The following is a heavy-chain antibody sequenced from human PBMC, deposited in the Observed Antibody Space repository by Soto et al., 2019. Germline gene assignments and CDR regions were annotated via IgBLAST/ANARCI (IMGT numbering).Heavy chain of an antibody. CDR2: IFYTGST. V-gene: IGHV4-31*03. CDR3: PRAHYCTSGICFDL. CDR1: DDSVNSGGHY. J-gene: IGHJ5*01. Sequence: SETLSLTCSVSDDSVNSGGHYWSWIRQHPGEGLEWIGYIFYTGSTYYNPSLKSRVTLSVDRSQNRFSLKLTSVTAADTAVYYCPRAHYCTSGICFDLWGQGTLVTVSS. D-gene: IGHD2-8*01.